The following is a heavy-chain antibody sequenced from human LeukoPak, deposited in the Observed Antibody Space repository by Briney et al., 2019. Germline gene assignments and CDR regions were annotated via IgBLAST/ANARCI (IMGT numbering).Heavy chain of an antibody. Sequence: SETLSLTCAVYGGSFSGCYWSWIRQPPGKGLEWIGEINHSGSTNYNPSLKSRVTISVDTSKNQFSLKLSSVTAADTAVYYCARVLSHWGQGTLVTVSS. J-gene: IGHJ4*02. D-gene: IGHD3-9*01. CDR1: GGSFSGCY. V-gene: IGHV4-34*01. CDR3: ARVLSH. CDR2: INHSGST.